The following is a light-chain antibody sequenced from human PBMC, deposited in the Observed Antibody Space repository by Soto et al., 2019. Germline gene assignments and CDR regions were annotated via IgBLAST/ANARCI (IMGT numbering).Light chain of an antibody. V-gene: IGKV3-11*01. J-gene: IGKJ5*01. Sequence: EIVLTQSPGTVSLSPGERATLSCRASQSVSSYLAWYQQKPGQAPSLLIYDASRRVTGIPARFNGSGSGTDFTLTLSSLDPEYFAVYYCQQRAGSSTFGQGTRLAI. CDR3: QQRAGSST. CDR1: QSVSSY. CDR2: DAS.